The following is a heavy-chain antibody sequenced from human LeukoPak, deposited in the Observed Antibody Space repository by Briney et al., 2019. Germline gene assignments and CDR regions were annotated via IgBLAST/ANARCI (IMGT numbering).Heavy chain of an antibody. CDR1: GFAFSTYW. Sequence: PGGSLRLSCAASGFAFSTYWMHWVRQASGKGLVWVSRINGDGSSTSYADSVKGRFTISRDNAKNTLYLQMNSLRAEDTAVCYCARDQGYQVVDPWGQGTLVTVSS. CDR3: ARDQGYQVVDP. CDR2: INGDGSST. J-gene: IGHJ5*02. V-gene: IGHV3-74*01. D-gene: IGHD2-2*01.